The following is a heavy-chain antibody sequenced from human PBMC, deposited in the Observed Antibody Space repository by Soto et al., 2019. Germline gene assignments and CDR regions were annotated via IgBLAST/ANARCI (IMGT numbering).Heavy chain of an antibody. CDR3: AHSSGRSGDY. V-gene: IGHV2-5*02. D-gene: IGHD3-10*01. J-gene: IGHJ4*02. Sequence: QITLKESGPTLVKPTQTLTLTCTFSGFSLTTSGVGVGWIRQPPGKALEWLALLYWDDDERYSPSLESRLTITMHTSNNQAVLTMTNMDPVDTGTYFCAHSSGRSGDYWGQGTLVNVSS. CDR1: GFSLTTSGVG. CDR2: LYWDDDE.